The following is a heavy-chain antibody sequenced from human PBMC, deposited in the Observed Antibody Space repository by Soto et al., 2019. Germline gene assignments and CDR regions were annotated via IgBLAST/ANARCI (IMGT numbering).Heavy chain of an antibody. CDR3: ARDLMPNDMGLGDLAY. V-gene: IGHV3-21*06. Sequence: EVRLVESGGGLVKPGGSLRLSYAASGFTFNKYSMNWVRQAPGKGLEWVSSITSKTGDQYYADSVKGRFIISRDNTKNSLSLQVTSLRDEDTAVYYCARDLMPNDMGLGDLAYWGQGTLVTVSS. D-gene: IGHD3-22*01. CDR2: ITSKTGDQ. J-gene: IGHJ4*02. CDR1: GFTFNKYS.